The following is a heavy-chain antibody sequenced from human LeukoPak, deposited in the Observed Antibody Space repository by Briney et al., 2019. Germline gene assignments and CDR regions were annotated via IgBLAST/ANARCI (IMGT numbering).Heavy chain of an antibody. CDR1: GYTFTGYY. J-gene: IGHJ5*02. V-gene: IGHV1-2*02. CDR3: ASEEAVAGTGNWFDP. D-gene: IGHD6-19*01. Sequence: GASVKVSCKASGYTFTGYYMHWVRQAPGQGLELMGWINPNSGGTNYAQKFQGRVTMTRDTSISTAYMELSRLRSDDTAVYYCASEEAVAGTGNWFDPWGQGTLVTVSS. CDR2: INPNSGGT.